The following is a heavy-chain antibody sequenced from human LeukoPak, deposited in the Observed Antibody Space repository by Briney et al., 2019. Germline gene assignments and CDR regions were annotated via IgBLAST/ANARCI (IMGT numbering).Heavy chain of an antibody. CDR3: ARGGIRGVTWNWLDP. D-gene: IGHD3-10*01. J-gene: IGHJ5*02. CDR2: VAGAGDT. Sequence: GGSLRLSCAASGFTFGSYDMHWVRQATGRGLEWVSGVAGAGDTYYADSVKGRFTISRENGKNSLYLQMNSLRAGDTAVYYCARGGIRGVTWNWLDPWGQGTLVTVSS. CDR1: GFTFGSYD. V-gene: IGHV3-13*01.